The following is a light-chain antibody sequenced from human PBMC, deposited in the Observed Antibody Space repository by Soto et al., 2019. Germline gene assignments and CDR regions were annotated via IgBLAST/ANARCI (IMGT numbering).Light chain of an antibody. CDR2: GAS. Sequence: EIVMTQSPATLSVSPGERATLSCRASQSVSNNLAWYQKKPGQAPRLLIYGASTRATGIPDRFSGSGSGTEFTLTISSLQSEDFAFYYCQQYNNWWTFGQGTSVDIK. CDR3: QQYNNWWT. J-gene: IGKJ1*01. CDR1: QSVSNN. V-gene: IGKV3-15*01.